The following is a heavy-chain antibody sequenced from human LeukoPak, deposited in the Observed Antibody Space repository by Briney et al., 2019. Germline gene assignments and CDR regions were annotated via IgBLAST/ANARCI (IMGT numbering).Heavy chain of an antibody. D-gene: IGHD3-16*01. Sequence: PGGSLRLSCAASGFTFTSHWMSWVRQAPGKGLEWVANIKQDGSEKYYVDSVKGRFPISRDYAKRSLYLQMNSLRAEDTAVYYCARGPQPIHWAPYYMDVWGKGTTVTVSS. J-gene: IGHJ6*03. CDR2: IKQDGSEK. CDR3: ARGPQPIHWAPYYMDV. V-gene: IGHV3-7*01. CDR1: GFTFTSHW.